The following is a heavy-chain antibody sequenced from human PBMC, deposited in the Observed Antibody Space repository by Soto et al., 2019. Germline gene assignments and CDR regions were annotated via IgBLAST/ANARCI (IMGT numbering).Heavy chain of an antibody. J-gene: IGHJ4*02. Sequence: SETLSLTCTVSGASVSSGSFYWAWIRQPPGKGLEWIGFGSYSGTTNYKPSLKSRVTISVDTSRSQISLKVSSLTAADTAVYYCARGATVTQYDYWGQGTLVTVSS. V-gene: IGHV4-61*01. CDR3: ARGATVTQYDY. CDR2: GSYSGTT. D-gene: IGHD4-17*01. CDR1: GASVSSGSFY.